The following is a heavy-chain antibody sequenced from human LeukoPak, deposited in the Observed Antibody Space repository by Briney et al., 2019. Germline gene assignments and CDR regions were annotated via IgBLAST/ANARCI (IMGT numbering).Heavy chain of an antibody. CDR2: ISSSSSTI. CDR1: GFTFSCYS. J-gene: IGHJ4*02. CDR3: ARVPIATSRGWPLDY. V-gene: IGHV3-48*01. Sequence: SGGSLRLSCAASGFTFSCYSMNWVRQAPGKGLEWVSYISSSSSTIYYADSVKGRFTISRDNAKNSLYLQMNSLRAEDTAVYYCARVPIATSRGWPLDYWGQGTLVTVSS. D-gene: IGHD6-19*01.